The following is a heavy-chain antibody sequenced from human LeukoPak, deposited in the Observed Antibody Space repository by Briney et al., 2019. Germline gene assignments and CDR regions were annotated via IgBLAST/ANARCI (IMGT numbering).Heavy chain of an antibody. J-gene: IGHJ6*03. CDR2: IYYSGST. Sequence: SSETLSLTCTVSGGSIGSYYWSWIRQPPGKGLEWIGYIYYSGSTNYNPSLKSRVTISVDTSKNQFSLKLSSVTAADTAVYYCARVISSSWSYYYYYMDVWGKGTTVTVSS. CDR1: GGSIGSYY. D-gene: IGHD6-13*01. V-gene: IGHV4-59*01. CDR3: ARVISSSWSYYYYYMDV.